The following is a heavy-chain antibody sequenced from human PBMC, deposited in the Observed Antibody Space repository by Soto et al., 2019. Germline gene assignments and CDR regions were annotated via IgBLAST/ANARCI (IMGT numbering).Heavy chain of an antibody. J-gene: IGHJ4*02. V-gene: IGHV3-33*01. D-gene: IGHD4-17*01. CDR1: GFTFSSYG. Sequence: QVQLVESGGGVVQPGTSLRLSCAASGFTFSSYGMHWVRQAPGKGLEWAAFIRYDGSYKYYGDSMKGRFTISRDNSKNTLYLQMNSLRAEDTAVYYCARNPRPTYGDYADYWGQGTLVTVSS. CDR2: IRYDGSYK. CDR3: ARNPRPTYGDYADY.